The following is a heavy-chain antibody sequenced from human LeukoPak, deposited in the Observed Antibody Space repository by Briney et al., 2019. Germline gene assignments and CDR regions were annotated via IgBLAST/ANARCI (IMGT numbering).Heavy chain of an antibody. CDR1: GFTFSRHY. V-gene: IGHV3-64D*09. Sequence: GGSLRLSCSGSGFTFSRHYMHWVRQAPGKGLEYVSAISYNGDSTYYVDSVKGRFTISRDNSKNTLDLQMSSLRPEDTAVYYCVSDRETQEQIWGPGTLVTVSS. D-gene: IGHD1-26*01. J-gene: IGHJ3*02. CDR3: VSDRETQEQI. CDR2: ISYNGDST.